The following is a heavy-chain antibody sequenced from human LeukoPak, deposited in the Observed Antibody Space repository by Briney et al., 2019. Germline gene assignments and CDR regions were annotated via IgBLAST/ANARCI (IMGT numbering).Heavy chain of an antibody. D-gene: IGHD4-17*01. CDR1: GFTLSKYA. CDR2: SSSGGSNP. CDR3: GRDSNGDYVGAFEF. Sequence: GGSLRLSCAASGFTLSKYALVWVRQAPGKGLEWVSASSSGGSNPLYADAVKGRFTISRDNSKNTLYLQMNSLRAEDTAVYYCGRDSNGDYVGAFEFWGRGTMVIVSS. V-gene: IGHV3-23*01. J-gene: IGHJ3*01.